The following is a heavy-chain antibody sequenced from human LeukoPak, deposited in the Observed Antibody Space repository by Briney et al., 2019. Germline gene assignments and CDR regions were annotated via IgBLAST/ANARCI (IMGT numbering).Heavy chain of an antibody. D-gene: IGHD6-13*01. J-gene: IGHJ6*03. Sequence: GESLKISCKGSGYSFTSYWIGWVRQMPGKGLEWMGIIYPGDSDTRYSPSFQGQVTISADKSISTAYLQWSSLKASDTAMYYCARLEQQLVLIYYYYYMDVWGKGTTVTVSS. CDR1: GYSFTSYW. CDR3: ARLEQQLVLIYYYYYMDV. CDR2: IYPGDSDT. V-gene: IGHV5-51*01.